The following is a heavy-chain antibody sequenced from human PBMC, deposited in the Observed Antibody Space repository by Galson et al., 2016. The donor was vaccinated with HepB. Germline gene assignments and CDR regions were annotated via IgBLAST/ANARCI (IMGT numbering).Heavy chain of an antibody. CDR3: AKRHEYCPPVGCSVDS. CDR2: IRGDAGDT. V-gene: IGHV3-74*01. D-gene: IGHD2/OR15-2a*01. CDR1: GFTFSDYW. J-gene: IGHJ4*02. Sequence: SLRLSCAASGFTFSDYWMHWVRQAPGKGLVWVSRIRGDAGDTNYADSVKGRFTISRDNAKNTLFLQMSSLRVDDTAVYYCAKRHEYCPPVGCSVDSWGQGTLVSVSS.